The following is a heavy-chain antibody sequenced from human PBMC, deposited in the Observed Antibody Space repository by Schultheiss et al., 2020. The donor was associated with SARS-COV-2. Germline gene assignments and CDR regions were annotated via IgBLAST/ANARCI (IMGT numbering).Heavy chain of an antibody. V-gene: IGHV1-2*02. J-gene: IGHJ4*02. D-gene: IGHD1-14*01. CDR3: ARILTQTGVDY. CDR2: ISAYNGNT. CDR1: GYTFTGYY. Sequence: ASVKVSCKASGYTFTGYYMHWVRQAPGQGLEWMGWISAYNGNTNYAQKLQGRVTMTRNTSISTAYMELSSLRSEDTAVYYCARILTQTGVDYWGQGTLVTVSS.